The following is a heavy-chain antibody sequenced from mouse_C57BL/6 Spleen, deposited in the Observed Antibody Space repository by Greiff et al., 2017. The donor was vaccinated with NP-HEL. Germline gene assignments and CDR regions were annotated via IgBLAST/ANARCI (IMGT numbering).Heavy chain of an antibody. CDR3: ARVYYEDYFDY. V-gene: IGHV1-64*01. CDR2: IHPNSGST. Sequence: QVQLKQPGAELVKPGASVKLSCKASGYTFTSYWMHWVKQRPGQGLEWIGMIHPNSGSTNYNEKFKSKATLTVDKSSSTAYMQLSSLTSEDSAVYYCARVYYEDYFDYWGQGTTLTVSS. CDR1: GYTFTSYW. J-gene: IGHJ2*01. D-gene: IGHD2-4*01.